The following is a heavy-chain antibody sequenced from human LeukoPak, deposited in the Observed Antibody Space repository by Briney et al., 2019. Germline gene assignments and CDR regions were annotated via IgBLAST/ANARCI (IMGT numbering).Heavy chain of an antibody. D-gene: IGHD3-16*01. CDR1: GFTVSSNY. Sequence: AGTLTLSCAASGFTVSSNYMIWVRQAPGKSLEWVSVIYSGGTTDYADSVKDRFTISRDSSKNTLYLQMNNLRAEDTAVYYCARDKVWDYFYYYMDVWGKGTTVTVSS. CDR3: ARDKVWDYFYYYMDV. J-gene: IGHJ6*03. V-gene: IGHV3-53*01. CDR2: IYSGGTT.